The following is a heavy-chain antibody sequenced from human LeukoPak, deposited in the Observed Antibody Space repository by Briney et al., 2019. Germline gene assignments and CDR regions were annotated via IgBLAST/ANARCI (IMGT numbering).Heavy chain of an antibody. J-gene: IGHJ4*02. V-gene: IGHV4-59*08. CDR3: ARRSYISSGWRFDY. D-gene: IGHD6-19*01. Sequence: SETPSLTCTVSGGSISSYYWSWIRQPPGKGLEWIGYIYYSGSTNYNPSLKSRVTISVDTSKNQFSLKLSSVTAADTAVYYCARRSYISSGWRFDYWGQGTLVTVSS. CDR1: GGSISSYY. CDR2: IYYSGST.